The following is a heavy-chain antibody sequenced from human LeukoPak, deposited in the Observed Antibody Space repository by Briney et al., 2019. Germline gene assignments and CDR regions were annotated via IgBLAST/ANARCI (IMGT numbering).Heavy chain of an antibody. V-gene: IGHV3-48*04. D-gene: IGHD1-26*01. Sequence: PGGSLKLSCAASGFTFSSYSMNWVRQAPGKGLEWVSYISSSSSTIYYADSVKGRFTISRDNAKNSLYLQMNSLRAEDTAVYYCARHWGNSGSYKAFDIWGQGTMVTVSS. CDR3: ARHWGNSGSYKAFDI. J-gene: IGHJ3*02. CDR2: ISSSSSTI. CDR1: GFTFSSYS.